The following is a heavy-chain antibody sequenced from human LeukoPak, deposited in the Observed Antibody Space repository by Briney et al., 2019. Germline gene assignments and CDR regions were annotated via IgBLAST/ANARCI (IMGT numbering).Heavy chain of an antibody. D-gene: IGHD2-8*02. Sequence: SETLSLTCAVSGVSISSTSYHWAWIRQPPGKGLEWIGNIYYSGSTYYNPSLRSRVTISVDTSKNQFSLKLSSVTAADTAVYYCESHDGGVGYALDYWGQGTLVTVSS. J-gene: IGHJ4*02. CDR2: IYYSGST. CDR3: ESHDGGVGYALDY. V-gene: IGHV4-39*01. CDR1: GVSISSTSYH.